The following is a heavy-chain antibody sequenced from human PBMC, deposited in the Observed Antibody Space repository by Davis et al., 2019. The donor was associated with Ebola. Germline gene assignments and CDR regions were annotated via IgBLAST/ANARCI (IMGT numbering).Heavy chain of an antibody. CDR1: GFTFDDYA. J-gene: IGHJ6*02. V-gene: IGHV3-9*01. Sequence: SLKISCAASGFTFDDYAMHWVRQAPGKGLEWVSGITWNSDSIGYSDSVKGRFTISRDNAKNSLYLQMNSLRAEDTALYYCAKEGHRIHLGYYYYYGMDVWGQGTTVTVSS. CDR3: AKEGHRIHLGYYYYYGMDV. D-gene: IGHD3-16*01. CDR2: ITWNSDSI.